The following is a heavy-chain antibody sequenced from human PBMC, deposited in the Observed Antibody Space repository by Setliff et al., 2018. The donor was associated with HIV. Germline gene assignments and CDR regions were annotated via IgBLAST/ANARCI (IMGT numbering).Heavy chain of an antibody. CDR1: GVSTSSSNYY. CDR2: ISYTGRT. D-gene: IGHD2-15*01. CDR3: ASRGIVEVTISMPDEYFVH. Sequence: PSETLSLTCTVSGVSTSSSNYYWGWIRQPPGKGLDWIGYISYTGRTYYNPSLKSRVTISVDTSKNHFSLRLSSVTAADTATYYCASRGIVEVTISMPDEYFVHWGHGTLVTVSS. V-gene: IGHV4-39*02. J-gene: IGHJ1*01.